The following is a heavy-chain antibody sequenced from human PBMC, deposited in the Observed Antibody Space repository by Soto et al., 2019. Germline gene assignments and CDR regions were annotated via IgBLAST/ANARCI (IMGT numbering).Heavy chain of an antibody. Sequence: GASVKVYCKASGYTFTRYYMHWVRQAPGQGLEWMGIINPSGGSTSYAQKFQGRVTMTRDTSTSTVYMELSSLRSEDTAVYYCVRLYGSRGNFLSYWGRGSLVIVSS. V-gene: IGHV1-46*03. CDR2: INPSGGST. CDR1: GYTFTRYY. J-gene: IGHJ4*01. CDR3: VRLYGSRGNFLSY. D-gene: IGHD2-8*01.